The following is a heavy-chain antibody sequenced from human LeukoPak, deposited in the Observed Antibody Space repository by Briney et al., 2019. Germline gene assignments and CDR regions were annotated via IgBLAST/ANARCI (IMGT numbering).Heavy chain of an antibody. V-gene: IGHV4-34*01. CDR1: GGSISSGGYS. Sequence: SETLSLTCAVSGGSISSGGYSWSWIRQPPGKGLEWIGEINHSGSTNYNPSLKSRVTISVDTSKNQFSLKLSSVTAADTAVYYCARGFYCSSTSCWSGMDVWGKGTTVTVSS. D-gene: IGHD2-2*01. CDR2: INHSGST. CDR3: ARGFYCSSTSCWSGMDV. J-gene: IGHJ6*04.